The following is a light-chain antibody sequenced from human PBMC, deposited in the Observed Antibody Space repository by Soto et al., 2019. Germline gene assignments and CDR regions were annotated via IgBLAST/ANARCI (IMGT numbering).Light chain of an antibody. J-gene: IGKJ2*01. CDR3: HQYRSWPPGT. CDR2: DAA. CDR1: QSISRS. V-gene: IGKV3-15*01. Sequence: EIVLTQSPAILSSSPGERATLSCRASQSISRSLSWCQQKPGQAARMLISDAATRAAGIPARLSGSGSWTEFILTISSLQYADFALYYCHQYRSWPPGTFGQGTKVDIK.